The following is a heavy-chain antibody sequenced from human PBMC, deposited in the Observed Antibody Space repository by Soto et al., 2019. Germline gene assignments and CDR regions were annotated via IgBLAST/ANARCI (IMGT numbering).Heavy chain of an antibody. V-gene: IGHV3-74*01. J-gene: IGHJ5*02. CDR1: GFTFSTYW. Sequence: EVQLVESGGGLVQPGGSLRLSCAASGFTFSTYWMHWVRQAPGNGLVWVSRIIGDGSTTNYADSVKGRFTISRDNAKNMLYLQVSGPRAEDTAVYYCARGGLRSYWFDPWGQGTLVTVSS. D-gene: IGHD3-10*01. CDR3: ARGGLRSYWFDP. CDR2: IIGDGSTT.